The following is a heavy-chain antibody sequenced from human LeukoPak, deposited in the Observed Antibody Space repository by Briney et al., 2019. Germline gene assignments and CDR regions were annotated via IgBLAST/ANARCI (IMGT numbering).Heavy chain of an antibody. Sequence: PSETLSLTCTVSGGSISSGSYYWSWIRQPAGKGLEWIGRIYTSGSTNYNPSLKSRVIISVDTSKNQFSLKLSSVTAADTAVYYCARCPSGGSYVAEDAFDIWGQGTMVTVSS. V-gene: IGHV4-61*02. J-gene: IGHJ3*02. CDR3: ARCPSGGSYVAEDAFDI. CDR2: IYTSGST. CDR1: GGSISSGSYY. D-gene: IGHD1-26*01.